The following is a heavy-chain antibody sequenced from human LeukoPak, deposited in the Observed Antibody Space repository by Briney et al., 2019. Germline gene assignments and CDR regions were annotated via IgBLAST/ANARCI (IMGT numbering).Heavy chain of an antibody. D-gene: IGHD6-13*01. CDR1: GYSFTSYW. CDR2: IDPSDSYT. V-gene: IGHV5-10-1*01. Sequence: GESLQISSKGSGYSFTSYWISWVRQMPGKGLEWMGRIDPSDSYTNYSPSFQGHVTISADKSISTAYLQWSSLKASDTAMYYCARRRHILIAAAGYYFDYWGQGTLVTVSS. J-gene: IGHJ4*02. CDR3: ARRRHILIAAAGYYFDY.